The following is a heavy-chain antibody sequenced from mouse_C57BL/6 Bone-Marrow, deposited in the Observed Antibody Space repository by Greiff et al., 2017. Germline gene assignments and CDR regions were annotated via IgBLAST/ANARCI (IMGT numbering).Heavy chain of an antibody. Sequence: VQLQQPGADLVKPGASVQLSCKASGYTFTSYWMHWVKQRPGQGLEWIGRIHPTSGSTNYNEKFKGKAPLTVDKSSSTAYLQLSSLTSEDSAVYDCARGGLPPGDYWGRGTTLTVSS. J-gene: IGHJ2*01. CDR2: IHPTSGST. D-gene: IGHD2-2*01. CDR1: GYTFTSYW. CDR3: ARGGLPPGDY. V-gene: IGHV1-64*01.